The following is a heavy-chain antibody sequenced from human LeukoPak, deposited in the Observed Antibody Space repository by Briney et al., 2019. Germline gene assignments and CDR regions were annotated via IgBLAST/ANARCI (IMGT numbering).Heavy chain of an antibody. D-gene: IGHD6-19*01. CDR2: IYASVSV. J-gene: IGHJ5*02. V-gene: IGHV4-39*01. CDR3: AKHAGYSSANSWFDP. CDR1: GGSISSSRNSHS. Sequence: SETLSLTCTVSGGSISSSRNSHSWCWIRQPPGKGLEWIGTIYASVSVYYNPSLNSRVTISVDTSKNHFSLRLPSATAADTAVYYCAKHAGYSSANSWFDPWGQGTLVTVSS.